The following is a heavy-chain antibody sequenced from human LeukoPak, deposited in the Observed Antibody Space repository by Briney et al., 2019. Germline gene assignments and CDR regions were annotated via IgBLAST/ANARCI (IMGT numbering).Heavy chain of an antibody. V-gene: IGHV1-69*05. D-gene: IGHD3-16*02. Sequence: SVKVSCKASGGTFSFYSLNWVRQAPGQGLEWMGGIIPKFGSTNYAQKFHDRLSITTDESTTTAYMELSSLRSEDTALYFCARDNLAPSGVKYFHLWGPGTLVTVSS. CDR1: GGTFSFYS. CDR3: ARDNLAPSGVKYFHL. J-gene: IGHJ1*01. CDR2: IIPKFGST.